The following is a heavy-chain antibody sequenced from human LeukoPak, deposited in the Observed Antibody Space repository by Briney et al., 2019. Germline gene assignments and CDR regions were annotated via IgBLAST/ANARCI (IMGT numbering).Heavy chain of an antibody. CDR1: GFTFSNYW. D-gene: IGHD2-2*01. V-gene: IGHV3-7*01. Sequence: GGSLRLSRAASGFTFSNYWMSWVRQAPGKGREWVANIKQDGSEKYYVDSVKGRFTISRDNAKNSLYLQMNSLRAEDTALYYCARGYCSSSSCYSAGVKDYWGQGTLVTVSS. CDR3: ARGYCSSSSCYSAGVKDY. CDR2: IKQDGSEK. J-gene: IGHJ4*02.